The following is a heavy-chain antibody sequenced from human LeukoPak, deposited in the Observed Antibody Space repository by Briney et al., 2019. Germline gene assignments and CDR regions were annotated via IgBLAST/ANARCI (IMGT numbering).Heavy chain of an antibody. V-gene: IGHV1-69*13. CDR2: IIPIFGTT. CDR1: GGTFSSYV. J-gene: IGHJ4*02. CDR3: ARDLTGDSDY. D-gene: IGHD7-27*01. Sequence: GASVKVSCKAPGGTFSSYVISWVRQAPGQGLEWMGGIIPIFGTTNYAQKFQGRVTITADESTSTAYMELSSLRSEDTAVYYCARDLTGDSDYWGQGTLVTVSS.